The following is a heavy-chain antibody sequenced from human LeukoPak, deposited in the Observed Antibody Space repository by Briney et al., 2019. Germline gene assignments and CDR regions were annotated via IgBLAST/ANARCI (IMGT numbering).Heavy chain of an antibody. D-gene: IGHD3-22*01. CDR1: GFTFSNAW. CDR2: IKSKTDGGTT. V-gene: IGHV3-15*01. CDR3: TTGPLRISMIVIDY. J-gene: IGHJ4*02. Sequence: GGSLRLSCAASGFTFSNAWMFWVRQAPGKGLEWVGRIKSKTDGGTTDYAAPVKGRFTISRDDSKNTLYLQMDSLKTEDTAVYYCTTGPLRISMIVIDYWGQGTLVTVSS.